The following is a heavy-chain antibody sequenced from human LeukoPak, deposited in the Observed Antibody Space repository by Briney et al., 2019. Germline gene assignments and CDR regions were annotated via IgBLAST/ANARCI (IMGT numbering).Heavy chain of an antibody. CDR1: GYTFIGYY. V-gene: IGHV1-8*02. CDR3: ARKNYGSNRWFDP. Sequence: ASVKVSCKASGYTFIGYYMHWVRQAPGQGLEWMGRINPNSGNTGYAQKLQGRVTMTRNTSISTAYMELSSLRSEDTAVYYCARKNYGSNRWFDPWGQGTLVTVSS. J-gene: IGHJ5*02. D-gene: IGHD4/OR15-4a*01. CDR2: INPNSGNT.